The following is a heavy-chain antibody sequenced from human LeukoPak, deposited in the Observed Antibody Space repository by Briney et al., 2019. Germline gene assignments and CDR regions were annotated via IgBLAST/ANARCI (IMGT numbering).Heavy chain of an antibody. CDR2: ISYDGSNK. CDR1: GFTFSSYG. Sequence: GGSLRLSCAASGFTFSSYGMHWVRQAPGKGLEWVAVISYDGSNKYYADSVKGRFTISRDNSKNTLYLQMNSLRAEDTAVYYCARAGRKYCSGGSCYYGMDVWGQGTTVTVSS. V-gene: IGHV3-30*19. CDR3: ARAGRKYCSGGSCYYGMDV. J-gene: IGHJ6*02. D-gene: IGHD2-15*01.